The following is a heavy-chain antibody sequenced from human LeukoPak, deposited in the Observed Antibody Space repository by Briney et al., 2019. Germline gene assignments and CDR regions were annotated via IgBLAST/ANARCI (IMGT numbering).Heavy chain of an antibody. J-gene: IGHJ4*01. V-gene: IGHV4-59*02. CDR1: GGSVSDYY. Sequence: SETLSLTCTVSGGSVSDYYWSWIRQSPGKGLEWIGYIYYTGSSSYNPSLRSRVTISADTSKNQFSLRLSSVTAADTAVYYCASRKLGNDYWGQGTLVTVSS. CDR2: IYYTGSS. CDR3: ASRKLGNDY. D-gene: IGHD7-27*01.